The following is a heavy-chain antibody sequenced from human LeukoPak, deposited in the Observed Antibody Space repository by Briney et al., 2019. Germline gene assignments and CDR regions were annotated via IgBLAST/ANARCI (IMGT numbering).Heavy chain of an antibody. Sequence: GGSLRLPCAASGFTFSSYWMSGVRQAPGKGLEWVANIKQDGSEKYYVDSVKGRFTISRDNAKNSLYLQMNSLRAEDTAVYYCARAQREAAAAAGAAWGQGTLVTVSS. J-gene: IGHJ5*02. CDR1: GFTFSSYW. CDR3: ARAQREAAAAAGAA. D-gene: IGHD6-13*01. CDR2: IKQDGSEK. V-gene: IGHV3-7*03.